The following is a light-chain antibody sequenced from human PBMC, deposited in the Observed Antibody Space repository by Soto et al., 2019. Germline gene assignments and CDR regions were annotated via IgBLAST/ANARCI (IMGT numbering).Light chain of an antibody. V-gene: IGKV1-6*01. CDR3: LQDYNYPWT. J-gene: IGKJ1*01. CDR2: AAS. Sequence: AIQMPQSPSSLSASVGDRVTIACRASQGIRNDLGWYQQKPGKAPKLLIYAASTLQSGVPSRFSGSGSGTGFTLTISSLQPEDCATYYCLQDYNYPWTFGQGAKV. CDR1: QGIRND.